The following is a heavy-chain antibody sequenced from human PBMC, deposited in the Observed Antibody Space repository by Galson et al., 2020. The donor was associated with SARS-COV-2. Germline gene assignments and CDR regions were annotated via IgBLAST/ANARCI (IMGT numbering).Heavy chain of an antibody. CDR2: IWYDGSNQ. D-gene: IGHD3-16*01. Sequence: PAKSLKISCAASGFTFSSYGMHWVRQAPGKGLDSVAAIWYDGSNQYYADSVKGRFTISRDNSKNTLYLQMNSLRAEDTAVYYCASGVAPGGAYYYYGMDVWGQGTTVTVSS. CDR1: GFTFSSYG. CDR3: ASGVAPGGAYYYYGMDV. V-gene: IGHV3-33*01. J-gene: IGHJ6*02.